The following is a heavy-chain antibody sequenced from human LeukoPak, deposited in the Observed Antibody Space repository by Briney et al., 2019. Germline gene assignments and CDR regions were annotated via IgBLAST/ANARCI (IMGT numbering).Heavy chain of an antibody. J-gene: IGHJ4*02. V-gene: IGHV1-8*03. D-gene: IGHD1-26*01. CDR1: GYTFTSYD. Sequence: ASVMVSCKASGYTFTSYDINWVRQATGQGLEWMGWMNPNSGNTGYAQKFQGRVTITRNTSISTAYMELSSLRSEDTAVYYCARGTASGSYYGGYYFDYWGQGTLVTVSS. CDR3: ARGTASGSYYGGYYFDY. CDR2: MNPNSGNT.